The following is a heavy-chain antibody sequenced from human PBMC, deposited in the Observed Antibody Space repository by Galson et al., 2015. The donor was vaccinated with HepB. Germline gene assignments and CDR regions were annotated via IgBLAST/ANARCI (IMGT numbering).Heavy chain of an antibody. CDR3: ARVGSSKGFDI. Sequence: SLRLSCAASGFTFSSYWMYWVRHAPGKGLVCVSSISSGGSATVYADSVKGRFTISRDNAKNTMYLQMDSLRAEDTALYYCARVGSSKGFDIWGRGTMVTVSS. CDR1: GFTFSSYW. J-gene: IGHJ3*02. D-gene: IGHD6-6*01. CDR2: ISSGGSAT. V-gene: IGHV3-74*01.